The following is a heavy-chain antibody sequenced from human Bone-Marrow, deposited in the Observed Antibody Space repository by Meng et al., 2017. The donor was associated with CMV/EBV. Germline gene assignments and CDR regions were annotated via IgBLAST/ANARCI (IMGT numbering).Heavy chain of an antibody. J-gene: IGHJ6*02. CDR1: GFTFSSYG. CDR3: AREGLYDFWSGYSMDYYYGMDV. V-gene: IGHV3-30*02. D-gene: IGHD3-3*01. Sequence: GGSLRLSCAASGFTFSSYGMHWVRQAPGKGLEWVAFIRYDGSNKYYADSVKGRFTISRDNSKNTLYLQMNSLRAEDTAVYYCAREGLYDFWSGYSMDYYYGMDVWGQGTTVTVSS. CDR2: IRYDGSNK.